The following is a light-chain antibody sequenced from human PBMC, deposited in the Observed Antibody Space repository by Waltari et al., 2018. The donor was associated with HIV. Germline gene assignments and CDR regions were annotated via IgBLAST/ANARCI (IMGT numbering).Light chain of an antibody. CDR3: YSAADNNYV. Sequence: SYELTQPSSVSVSPGQTARITCSGDVLAKKYARWFQQKPGPAPVLVIYKDSERPSGIPERFSGSSSGTTVTLTIIGAQVEDEADYYCYSAADNNYVFGTGTKVTVL. J-gene: IGLJ1*01. CDR1: VLAKKY. CDR2: KDS. V-gene: IGLV3-27*01.